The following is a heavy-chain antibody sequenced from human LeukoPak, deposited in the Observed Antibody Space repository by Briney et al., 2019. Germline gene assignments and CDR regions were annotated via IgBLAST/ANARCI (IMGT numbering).Heavy chain of an antibody. J-gene: IGHJ4*02. Sequence: SQTLSLSCAISGDSVSSNSATWTWIRQSPSRGLEWLGRTYYRSKWYNDYAVSVKSRITINPDTSKNQFSLQLNSVTPEDTAVYYCARGSSSNSWYFDYWGQGTLVTVSS. CDR1: GDSVSSNSAT. V-gene: IGHV6-1*01. CDR3: ARGSSSNSWYFDY. CDR2: TYYRSKWYN. D-gene: IGHD6-13*01.